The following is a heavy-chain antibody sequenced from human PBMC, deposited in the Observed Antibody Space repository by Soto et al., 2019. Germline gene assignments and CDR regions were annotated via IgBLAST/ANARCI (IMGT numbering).Heavy chain of an antibody. Sequence: SETLSLTCTVSGGSISSGGYCWSWIRQHPGKGLECIGYIYYSGSTYYNPSLKSRVTMSIDTSKNQFSLKLSSVTAADTAVYYCARGASEGCGGFHYYHYYMDVWGKGTTVTVSS. CDR2: IYYSGST. CDR1: GGSISSGGYC. J-gene: IGHJ6*03. CDR3: ARGASEGCGGFHYYHYYMDV. D-gene: IGHD2-21*01. V-gene: IGHV4-31*03.